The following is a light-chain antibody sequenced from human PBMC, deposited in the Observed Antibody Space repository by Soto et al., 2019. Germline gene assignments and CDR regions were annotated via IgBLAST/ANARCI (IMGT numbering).Light chain of an antibody. CDR3: QQYNNWPPAWT. CDR2: GAS. CDR1: QSVANN. V-gene: IGKV3-15*01. Sequence: EIVMTQSPATLSVSPGESATLSCRASQSVANNLAWYQQKPGQAPRLLIYGASTRATGFPARFSGSGSGTEFTLTISSLQSEDFAVYYCQQYNNWPPAWTVGQGTKVEIK. J-gene: IGKJ1*01.